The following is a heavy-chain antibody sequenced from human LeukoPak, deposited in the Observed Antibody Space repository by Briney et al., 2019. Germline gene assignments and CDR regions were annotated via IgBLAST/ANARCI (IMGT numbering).Heavy chain of an antibody. CDR2: INPSGDGT. J-gene: IGHJ5*02. Sequence: ASVKVSCKASGHTFTTYYVHSVRQAPGQGLEWMGVINPSGDGTNYPQRFQGRVTLTRDTSTSTVYMELTSLRSEDTAMYYRAKETPNTGWFDPWGQGTLVTVSS. CDR3: AKETPNTGWFDP. V-gene: IGHV1-46*01. CDR1: GHTFTTYY. D-gene: IGHD1-14*01.